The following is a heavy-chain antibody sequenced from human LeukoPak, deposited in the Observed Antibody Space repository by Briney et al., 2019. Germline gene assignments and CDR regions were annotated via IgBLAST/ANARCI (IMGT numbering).Heavy chain of an antibody. D-gene: IGHD3-22*01. Sequence: PSETLSLTCTVSGGSISSYYWSWIRQVPGKGLEWIAYIYYIGSTDYNPSLKSRVTISVDTSKNQFSLKLSSVTAADTAVYYCARHYYDSGGLLDYWGQGTLVTVSS. CDR2: IYYIGST. J-gene: IGHJ4*02. CDR3: ARHYYDSGGLLDY. CDR1: GGSISSYY. V-gene: IGHV4-59*08.